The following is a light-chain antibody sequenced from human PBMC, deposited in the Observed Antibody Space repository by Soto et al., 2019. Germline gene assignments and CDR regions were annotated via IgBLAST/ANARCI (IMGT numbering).Light chain of an antibody. J-gene: IGKJ1*01. Sequence: EIVLTQSPGTLSLSPGERATLSCRASQSVSSSYLAWYQQKPGQATRLLIYGASSRSTGIPDRFSGSGSGTDFILTISRLEPEDFAVYYCQQYCSSPPWTFGQGTKVEIK. CDR3: QQYCSSPPWT. CDR2: GAS. V-gene: IGKV3-20*01. CDR1: QSVSSSY.